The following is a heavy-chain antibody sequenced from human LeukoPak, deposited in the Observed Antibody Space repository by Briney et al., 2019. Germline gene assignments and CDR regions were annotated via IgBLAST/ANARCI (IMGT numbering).Heavy chain of an antibody. D-gene: IGHD2-2*01. V-gene: IGHV1-46*01. CDR2: INPSGGST. J-gene: IGHJ3*02. CDR3: ARDRLPLNIVVVPAAIAAFDI. CDR1: GYTFTSYY. Sequence: ASVKVSRKASGYTFTSYYMHWVRQAPGQGLEWMGIINPSGGSTSYAQKFQGRVTMTRDTSTSTVYMELSSLRSEDTAVYYCARDRLPLNIVVVPAAIAAFDIWGQGTMVTVSS.